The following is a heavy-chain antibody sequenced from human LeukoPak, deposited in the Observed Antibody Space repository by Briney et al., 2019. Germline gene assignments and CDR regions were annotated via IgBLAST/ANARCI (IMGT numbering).Heavy chain of an antibody. CDR2: IRFDGSNK. CDR3: AKDQGYDDSSGYQYYFDY. J-gene: IGHJ4*02. D-gene: IGHD3-22*01. Sequence: GGPLRLSCAASGFTLSNYDMNWVRQAPGKGLEWVAFIRFDGSNKYYAESVKGRFTISRDNSKNTVFLQMNSLRPEDTAVYYCAKDQGYDDSSGYQYYFDYWGQGTLVTVSS. V-gene: IGHV3-30*02. CDR1: GFTLSNYD.